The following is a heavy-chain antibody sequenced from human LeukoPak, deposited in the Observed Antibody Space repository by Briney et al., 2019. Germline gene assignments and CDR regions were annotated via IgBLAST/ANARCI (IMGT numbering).Heavy chain of an antibody. CDR1: GFRFSDFW. D-gene: IGHD3-10*01. CDR2: IRGDWHDT. V-gene: IGHV3-74*01. Sequence: GGSLRLSCTASGFRFSDFWMNGVPQAPGKGLEGLSRIRGDWHDTTYADSVKGRFTISRDNAQKTLYLQMNSLRVEDTAVYYCASDRVLGSGSLDNWGQGTLVTVSS. J-gene: IGHJ4*02. CDR3: ASDRVLGSGSLDN.